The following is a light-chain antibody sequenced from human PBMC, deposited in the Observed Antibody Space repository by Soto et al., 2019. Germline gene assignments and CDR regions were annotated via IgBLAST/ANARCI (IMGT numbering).Light chain of an antibody. V-gene: IGKV1-39*01. CDR2: AAS. Sequence: DIQMTQSPSSLSASVGDRVTITCRASQSISSYLNWYQQKPGKAPKLLIYAASSLQSGVPSRFSGSGSGTDFTLTISSLQPEDFATYYCKQSYSTPQTFCQGTKVDIK. CDR3: KQSYSTPQT. CDR1: QSISSY. J-gene: IGKJ1*01.